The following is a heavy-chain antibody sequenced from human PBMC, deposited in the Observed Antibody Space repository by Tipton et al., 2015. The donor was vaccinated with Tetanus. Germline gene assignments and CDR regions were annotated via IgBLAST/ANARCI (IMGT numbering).Heavy chain of an antibody. J-gene: IGHJ5*02. CDR1: GFIFSSYG. CDR2: SWYDGTDK. Sequence: SLRLSCAASGFIFSSYGIHWVRQAPGKGLEWLAASWYDGTDKYYADSVKGRFTISRDNSKNTLYLQMNSLRAEDTALYYCAREAGGRGGSCFSGGFDPWGQGAQVSASS. D-gene: IGHD2-15*01. CDR3: AREAGGRGGSCFSGGFDP. V-gene: IGHV3-33*01.